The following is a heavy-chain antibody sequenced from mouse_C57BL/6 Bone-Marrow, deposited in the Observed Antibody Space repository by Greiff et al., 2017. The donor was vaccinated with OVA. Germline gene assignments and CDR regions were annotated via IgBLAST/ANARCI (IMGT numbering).Heavy chain of an antibody. J-gene: IGHJ2*01. D-gene: IGHD1-2*01. V-gene: IGHV1-64*01. CDR1: GYTFTSYW. CDR2: IHPNSGST. Sequence: QVHVKQPGAELVKPGASVKLSCKASGYTFTSYWMHWVKQRPGQGLEWIGMIHPNSGSTNYNEKFKSKATLTVDKSSSTAYMQLSSLTSEDSAVYYCARRVLRRYWGQGTTLTVSS. CDR3: ARRVLRRY.